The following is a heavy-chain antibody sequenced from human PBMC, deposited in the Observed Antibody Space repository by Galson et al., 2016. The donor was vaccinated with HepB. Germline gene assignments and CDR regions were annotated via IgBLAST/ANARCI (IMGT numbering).Heavy chain of an antibody. Sequence: ETLSLTCAVSGGSISGSDWWSWVRQPPGKGLEWIGEIYHSGSANYNPSLKSRVTISVDKSKNQFSLKLNSVTAADTAVYYCARSSYYYGSGSYFYWGQGALVTVSS. CDR1: GGSISGSDW. CDR3: ARSSYYYGSGSYFY. CDR2: IYHSGSA. V-gene: IGHV4-4*02. D-gene: IGHD3-10*01. J-gene: IGHJ4*02.